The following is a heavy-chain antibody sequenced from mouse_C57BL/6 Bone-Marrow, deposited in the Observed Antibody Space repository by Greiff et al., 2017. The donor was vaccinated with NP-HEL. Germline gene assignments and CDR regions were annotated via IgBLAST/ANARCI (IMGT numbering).Heavy chain of an antibody. CDR3: ASPYYSNYNAMDY. D-gene: IGHD2-5*01. Sequence: QVRLKESGPELVKPGASVKISCKASGYAFSSSWMNWVKQRPGKGLEWIGRIYPGDGDTNYNGKFKGKATLTADKSSSTAYMQLSSLTSEDSAVYFCASPYYSNYNAMDYWGQGTSVTVSS. CDR2: IYPGDGDT. V-gene: IGHV1-82*01. CDR1: GYAFSSSW. J-gene: IGHJ4*01.